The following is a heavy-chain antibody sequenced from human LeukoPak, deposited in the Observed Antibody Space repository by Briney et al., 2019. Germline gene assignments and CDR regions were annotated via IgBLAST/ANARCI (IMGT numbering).Heavy chain of an antibody. CDR1: GLTFINYW. V-gene: IGHV3-7*03. D-gene: IGHD1-26*01. CDR3: ARVEYSGNGNLY. CDR2: INRDGSGK. Sequence: PGGSLRLSCAGSGLTFINYWMTWVRQVPGKGLEWVAKINRDGSGKYYLPSVRGRFTISKDDAKDSLYLQMDSLRPEDTAIYYCARVEYSGNGNLYWGQGTLVTVSS. J-gene: IGHJ4*02.